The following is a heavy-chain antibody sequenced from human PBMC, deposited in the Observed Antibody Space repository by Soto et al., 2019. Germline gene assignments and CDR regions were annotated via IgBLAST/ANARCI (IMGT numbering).Heavy chain of an antibody. Sequence: SETLSLTCAVYGGSFSVYYWSWIRQPPGKGLEGIGEINHSGSTNYNPSLKSRVTISVDTSKNQFSLKLSSVTAADTAVYYCARGRYNLPLRYFDWSKRDGGFDYWGQGTLVTVS. CDR1: GGSFSVYY. CDR3: ARGRYNLPLRYFDWSKRDGGFDY. CDR2: INHSGST. D-gene: IGHD3-9*01. V-gene: IGHV4-34*01. J-gene: IGHJ4*02.